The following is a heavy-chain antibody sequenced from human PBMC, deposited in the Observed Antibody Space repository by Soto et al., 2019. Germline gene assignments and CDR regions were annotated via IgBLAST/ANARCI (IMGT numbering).Heavy chain of an antibody. CDR3: ARGLRTGNYGMDV. V-gene: IGHV1-69*13. CDR1: GGTFDNYA. D-gene: IGHD2-15*01. J-gene: IGHJ6*02. CDR2: IIPMFETV. Sequence: SVKVSCKASGGTFDNYAVRCVRQAPGQGLEWMGGIIPMFETVNYAQRFQGRLTIAADESTSTAYMELTSLTSADTAIYFCARGLRTGNYGMDVWGQGTAVTVSS.